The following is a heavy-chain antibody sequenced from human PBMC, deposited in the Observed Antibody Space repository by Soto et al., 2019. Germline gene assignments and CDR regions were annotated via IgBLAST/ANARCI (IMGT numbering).Heavy chain of an antibody. CDR1: GVSISSDF. J-gene: IGHJ4*02. Sequence: SETLSLTCSVSGVSISSDFWSWIRQAPGRGLEWIGYTYHRGSTNYSPSLKSRVAISLDTSENQFSLKVNSVTAADTAVYYCARIGGYHGPLDYWGQGTPVT. CDR2: TYHRGST. CDR3: ARIGGYHGPLDY. D-gene: IGHD6-25*01. V-gene: IGHV4-59*01.